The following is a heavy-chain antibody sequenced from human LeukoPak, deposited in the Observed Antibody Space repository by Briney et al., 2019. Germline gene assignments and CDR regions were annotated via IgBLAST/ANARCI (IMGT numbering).Heavy chain of an antibody. CDR2: IKGKTDGGTT. V-gene: IGHV3-15*01. CDR3: TTAPTVLDMDV. Sequence: PGGSLRLSCAASGFTLSNAWMSWVRQAPGKGLEWVGRIKGKTDGGTTDYAAPVKGRFTISRDDSKNTLYLQMNSLKTEDTAVYYCTTAPTVLDMDVWGKGTTVTVSS. J-gene: IGHJ6*03. D-gene: IGHD4/OR15-4a*01. CDR1: GFTLSNAW.